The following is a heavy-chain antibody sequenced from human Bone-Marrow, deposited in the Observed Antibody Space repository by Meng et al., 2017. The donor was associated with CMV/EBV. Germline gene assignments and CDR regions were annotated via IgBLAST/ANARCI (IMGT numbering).Heavy chain of an antibody. D-gene: IGHD2-15*01. J-gene: IGHJ4*02. CDR2: INPSGGST. V-gene: IGHV1-46*01. CDR3: ARDLGGDCSGGSCYFDY. CDR1: GYTFTSYY. Sequence: ASVNVSCKASGYTFTSYYMHWVRQAPGQGLEWMGIINPSGGSTSYAQKFQGRVTMTRDTFTSTVYMELSSLRSEDTAVYYCARDLGGDCSGGSCYFDYWGQGTLVTVSS.